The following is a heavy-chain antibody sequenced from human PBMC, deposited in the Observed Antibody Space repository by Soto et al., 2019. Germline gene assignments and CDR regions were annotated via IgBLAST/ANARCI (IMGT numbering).Heavy chain of an antibody. Sequence: QVQLQLWGAGLLKPSETLSLTCDVYGGSFSGYYWSWIRQPPGKGLEWIGEINHSGSTNDNPSLRARSTISLDTPMNQFTLGLTAVSAANPAVYFCARFSTGGGPATWGQEPLVSVSS. CDR1: GGSFSGYY. CDR2: INHSGST. V-gene: IGHV4-34*04. D-gene: IGHD3-16*01. J-gene: IGHJ4*02. CDR3: ARFSTGGGPAT.